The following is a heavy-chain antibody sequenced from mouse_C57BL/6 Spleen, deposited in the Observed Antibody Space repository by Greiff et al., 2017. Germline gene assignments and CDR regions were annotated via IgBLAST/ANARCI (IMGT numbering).Heavy chain of an antibody. Sequence: EVKLVESGRGLVKPGGSLTLSCAASGFTFSDYGMHWVRQAPEKGLEWVAYISSGSSTIYYADRVKGRFTISRDKAKNTLFMQMTRQRSDDTAMYSCARPRYEAWFAYWGQGTLVTVSA. V-gene: IGHV5-17*01. D-gene: IGHD2-3*01. CDR3: ARPRYEAWFAY. J-gene: IGHJ3*01. CDR1: GFTFSDYG. CDR2: ISSGSSTI.